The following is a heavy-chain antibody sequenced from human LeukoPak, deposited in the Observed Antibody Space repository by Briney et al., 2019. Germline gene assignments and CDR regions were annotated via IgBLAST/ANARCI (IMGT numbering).Heavy chain of an antibody. D-gene: IGHD2-21*02. CDR3: AKSYCGGDCYFLYGY. CDR2: ISGSGGST. V-gene: IGHV3-23*01. J-gene: IGHJ4*02. CDR1: GFTFSSYA. Sequence: GGSLRLCCAASGFTFSSYAMSWVRQAPGKGLEWVSAISGSGGSTYYADSVKGRFTISRDNSKNTLYLQMNSLRAEDTAVYYCAKSYCGGDCYFLYGYWGQGTLVTVSS.